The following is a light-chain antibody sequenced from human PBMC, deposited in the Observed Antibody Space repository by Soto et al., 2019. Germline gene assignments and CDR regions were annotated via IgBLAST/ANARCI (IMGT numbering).Light chain of an antibody. CDR1: SSNIGAGYD. CDR3: QSYDSSLSVWV. V-gene: IGLV1-40*01. J-gene: IGLJ3*02. CDR2: GNS. Sequence: QSVLTQPPSVSGAPGQRDTISYTGSSSNIGAGYDVHWYQQLPGTAPKLLIYGNSNRPSGVPDRFSGSKSGTSASLAITGLQAEDEADYYCQSYDSSLSVWVFGGGTKLTVL.